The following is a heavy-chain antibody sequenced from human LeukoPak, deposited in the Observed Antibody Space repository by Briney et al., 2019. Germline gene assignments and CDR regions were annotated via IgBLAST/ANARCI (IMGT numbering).Heavy chain of an antibody. CDR1: GGSVSSYH. J-gene: IGHJ2*01. Sequence: SSETLSLTCTVSGGSVSSYHWSGIRQPPGKGLEWIGYMSRSGSTNYNPSLKSRVTISVDTSKNQFSLKLSSVTAADTAVYYCARDQVGGTWYFDLWGRGTLVTVSS. D-gene: IGHD1-26*01. V-gene: IGHV4-59*02. CDR2: MSRSGST. CDR3: ARDQVGGTWYFDL.